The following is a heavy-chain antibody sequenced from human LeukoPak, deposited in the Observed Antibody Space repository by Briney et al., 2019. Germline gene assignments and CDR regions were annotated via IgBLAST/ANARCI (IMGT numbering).Heavy chain of an antibody. CDR2: IYASGTT. J-gene: IGHJ4*02. Sequence: SETLSLACTVSAGSINPYYWSWIRQSAEKGLQWIGRIYASGTTKYNPSLQSRVAMSVDVSKNQFSLNLASVTAADTAVYFCARDQGYTYGQTHYFDFWGQGILVTVSS. CDR1: AGSINPYY. D-gene: IGHD5-18*01. CDR3: ARDQGYTYGQTHYFDF. V-gene: IGHV4-4*07.